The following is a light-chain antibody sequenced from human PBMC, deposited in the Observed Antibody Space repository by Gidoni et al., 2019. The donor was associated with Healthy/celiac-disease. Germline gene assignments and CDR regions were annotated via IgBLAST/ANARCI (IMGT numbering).Light chain of an antibody. CDR3: LQDYNYPWT. V-gene: IGKV1-6*01. J-gene: IGKJ1*01. CDR2: AAS. Sequence: AIQMTQSPSSLSASVGDRVTITCRAIQGIRNDLGWYQQKPGKAPKLLIYAASSLQSGVPSMFSGSGSGTDFTLTISSLQPEDFATYYCLQDYNYPWTFXXXTKVEIK. CDR1: QGIRND.